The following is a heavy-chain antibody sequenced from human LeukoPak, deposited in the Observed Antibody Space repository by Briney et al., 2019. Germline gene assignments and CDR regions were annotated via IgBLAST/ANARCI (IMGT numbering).Heavy chain of an antibody. CDR3: ARDGYCSSTSCLGRDYYYGMDV. J-gene: IGHJ6*02. V-gene: IGHV1-69*04. CDR2: IIPILGIA. Sequence: SVKVSCKASGGTFSSYAISWVRQAPGQGLEWMGRIIPILGIANYAQKSQGRVTITADKSTSTAYMELSSLRSEDTAVYYCARDGYCSSTSCLGRDYYYGMDVWGQGTTVTVSS. CDR1: GGTFSSYA. D-gene: IGHD2-2*01.